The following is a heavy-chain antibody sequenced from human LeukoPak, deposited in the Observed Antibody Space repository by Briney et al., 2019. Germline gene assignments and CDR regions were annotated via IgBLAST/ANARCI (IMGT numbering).Heavy chain of an antibody. CDR2: ISSSSSYI. J-gene: IGHJ4*02. CDR3: TTEGRYFDWLLFVDY. CDR1: GFTFSSYS. V-gene: IGHV3-21*01. D-gene: IGHD3-9*01. Sequence: PGGSLRLSCAASGFTFSSYSMNWVRQAPGKGLEWVSSISSSSSYIYYADSVKGRFTISRDNAKNSLYLQMNSLRAEDTAVYYCTTEGRYFDWLLFVDYWGQGTLVTVSS.